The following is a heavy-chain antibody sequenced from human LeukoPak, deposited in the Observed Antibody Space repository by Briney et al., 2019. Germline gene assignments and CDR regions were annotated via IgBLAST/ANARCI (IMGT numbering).Heavy chain of an antibody. D-gene: IGHD5-24*01. CDR1: GGSCDDYY. CDR2: IHPSGIF. Sequence: SETLSLTCDVYGGSCDDYYGSWIRQPPGKGLEWIGEIHPSGIFYYNSSLVSRVTISIDTSKSHFSLRLTSVTAADTAFYYCARGRDRSKAGDHWGQGSLVTVSS. J-gene: IGHJ4*02. CDR3: ARGRDRSKAGDH. V-gene: IGHV4-34*01.